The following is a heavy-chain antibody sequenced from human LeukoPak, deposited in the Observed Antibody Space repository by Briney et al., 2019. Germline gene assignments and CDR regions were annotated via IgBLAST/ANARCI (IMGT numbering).Heavy chain of an antibody. CDR1: GYTFTGYY. Sequence: GASVKVSCKASGYTFTGYYMHWVRQAPGQGLEWMGWINPNSGGTNYAQKFQGWVTMTRDTSISTAYMELSRLRSDDTAVYYCARAFGSSGYYYHPYYFDYWGQGTLVTVSS. D-gene: IGHD3-22*01. J-gene: IGHJ4*02. CDR3: ARAFGSSGYYYHPYYFDY. V-gene: IGHV1-2*04. CDR2: INPNSGGT.